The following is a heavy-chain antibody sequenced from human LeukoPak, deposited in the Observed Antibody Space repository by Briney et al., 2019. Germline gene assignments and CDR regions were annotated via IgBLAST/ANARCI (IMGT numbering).Heavy chain of an antibody. CDR2: IDPSDSYT. Sequence: GESLKISCKGSGYSFTSYWISWVRQMPGKALEWMGRIDPSDSYTNYSPSFQGHVTISADKSISTAYLQWSSLKASDTAMYYCARRLPPEYYYGMDVWGQGTTVTVSS. CDR1: GYSFTSYW. CDR3: ARRLPPEYYYGMDV. D-gene: IGHD1-14*01. J-gene: IGHJ6*02. V-gene: IGHV5-10-1*01.